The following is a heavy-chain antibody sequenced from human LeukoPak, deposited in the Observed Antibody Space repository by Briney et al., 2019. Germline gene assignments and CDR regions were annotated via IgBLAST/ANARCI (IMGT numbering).Heavy chain of an antibody. CDR2: IYHSGSA. CDR3: ARGPYSSSSHYYFDY. Sequence: SETLSLTCTVSGGSVGFGGYYWSWIRQPPGKGLEWIGYIYHSGSAYYNPSLKSRVTISVDRSKNQFSLKLSSVTAADTAVYYCARGPYSSSSHYYFDYWGQGTLVPVSS. J-gene: IGHJ4*02. D-gene: IGHD6-6*01. V-gene: IGHV4-30-2*01. CDR1: GGSVGFGGYY.